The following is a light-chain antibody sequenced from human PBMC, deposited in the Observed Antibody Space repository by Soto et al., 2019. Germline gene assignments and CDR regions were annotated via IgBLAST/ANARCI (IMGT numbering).Light chain of an antibody. V-gene: IGLV2-11*01. J-gene: IGLJ1*01. CDR3: CSYAGSYTYV. Sequence: QSALTQPRSVSGSPGQSVTISCTGTSSDVGGYNYVSWFQHHPGTAPKLMIFDVSKRPSGVPDRFSGSKSGNTASLTISGLQAEDEADYYCCSYAGSYTYVFGTETKVTVL. CDR2: DVS. CDR1: SSDVGGYNY.